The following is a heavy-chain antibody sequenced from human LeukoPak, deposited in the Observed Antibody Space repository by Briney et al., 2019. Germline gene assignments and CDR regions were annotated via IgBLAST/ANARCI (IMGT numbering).Heavy chain of an antibody. Sequence: GGSLRLSCAASGFTFSSYGMHWARQAPGKGLEWVAVILNDGSQEKYADSVKGQFTISRDNSKNTLFLQMNSLRAEDTAVYYCARDDALGDNALDIWGQGTMVTVSS. V-gene: IGHV3-33*01. CDR3: ARDDALGDNALDI. J-gene: IGHJ3*02. CDR1: GFTFSSYG. D-gene: IGHD3-16*01. CDR2: ILNDGSQE.